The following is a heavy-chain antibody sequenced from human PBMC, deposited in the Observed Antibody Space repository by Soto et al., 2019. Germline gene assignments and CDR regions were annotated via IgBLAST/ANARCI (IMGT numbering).Heavy chain of an antibody. J-gene: IGHJ4*02. CDR2: ISWNSGSI. CDR3: AKDAGAAAGNGDLFDY. D-gene: IGHD6-13*01. CDR1: GFTFDDYA. Sequence: SLRLSCAASGFTFDDYAMHWVRQAPGKGLEWVSGISWNSGSIGYADSVKGRFTISRDNAKNSLYLQMNSLRAEDTALYYCAKDAGAAAGNGDLFDYWGQGTLVTVSS. V-gene: IGHV3-9*01.